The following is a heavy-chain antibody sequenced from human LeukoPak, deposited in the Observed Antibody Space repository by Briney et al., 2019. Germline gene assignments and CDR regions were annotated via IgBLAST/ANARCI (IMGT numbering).Heavy chain of an antibody. V-gene: IGHV1-2*07. Sequence: SSVKVSCKASGYTFTGYYMHWVRQAPGQGLEWMGWINPNSGGTNYAHKFQGRVTMSRDTSISTAYMELSRLGSEDTAVYYCARDLLSDSGSLSFDYWGQGTLVTVSS. CDR3: ARDLLSDSGSLSFDY. D-gene: IGHD3-10*01. CDR1: GYTFTGYY. CDR2: INPNSGGT. J-gene: IGHJ4*02.